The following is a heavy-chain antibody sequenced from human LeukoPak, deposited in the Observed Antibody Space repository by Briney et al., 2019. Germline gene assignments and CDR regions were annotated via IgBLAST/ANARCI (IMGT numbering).Heavy chain of an antibody. Sequence: PSETLSLTCTVSGGSISSYYWSWIRQPQGKGLEWIGYIHNSGTTEYNPSLKSRVTMSVDTSKNQFSLKLTSVTAADTAVYYCARVLGSGYSDYWGQGTLVTVSS. D-gene: IGHD3-3*01. CDR3: ARVLGSGYSDY. CDR2: IHNSGTT. CDR1: GGSISSYY. J-gene: IGHJ4*02. V-gene: IGHV4-59*01.